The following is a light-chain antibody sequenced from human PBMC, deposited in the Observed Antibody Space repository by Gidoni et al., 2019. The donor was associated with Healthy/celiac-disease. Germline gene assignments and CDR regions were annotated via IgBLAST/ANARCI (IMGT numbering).Light chain of an antibody. CDR2: DAS. Sequence: AIQLTQSPSSLSASVGDRVTITCRASQGISSALAWYQQKPGKAPKLLIYDASSLESGVPSRFSGSGSGIDFTLTISSLQPEDFATYYCQQFNNPLTFGGGTKVEIK. CDR1: QGISSA. J-gene: IGKJ4*01. V-gene: IGKV1D-13*01. CDR3: QQFNNPLT.